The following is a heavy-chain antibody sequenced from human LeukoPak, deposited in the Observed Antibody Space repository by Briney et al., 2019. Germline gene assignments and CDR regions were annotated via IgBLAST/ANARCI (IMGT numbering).Heavy chain of an antibody. CDR3: ARIETVADAFDI. J-gene: IGHJ3*02. D-gene: IGHD1-1*01. Sequence: GVSLRLSCAASGFTVSSNYMTWVRQAPGKGLEWVSLIYSGGSTPYADSVRGRFTISRDNSKNTLYLQMNSMRAEDTAVYYCARIETVADAFDIWGQGTLVTVSS. V-gene: IGHV3-66*01. CDR2: IYSGGST. CDR1: GFTVSSNY.